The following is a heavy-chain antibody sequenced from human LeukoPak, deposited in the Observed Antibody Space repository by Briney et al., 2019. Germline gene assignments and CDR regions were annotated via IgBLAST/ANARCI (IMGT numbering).Heavy chain of an antibody. J-gene: IGHJ4*02. CDR3: TSTHYLDSSGYGPGDN. Sequence: GGSLRLSCTASGFTFGDYAINWVRQAPAKGLEWVGFIRSKGYGGAIYYAASVKGRFTISRDDSESIAYLQMNSLKTEDTAVYYCTSTHYLDSSGYGPGDNWGQGTLVTVSS. D-gene: IGHD3-22*01. CDR1: GFTFGDYA. CDR2: IRSKGYGGAI. V-gene: IGHV3-49*04.